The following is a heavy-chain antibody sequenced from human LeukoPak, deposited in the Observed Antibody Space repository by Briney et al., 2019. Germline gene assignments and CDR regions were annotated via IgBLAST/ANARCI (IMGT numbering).Heavy chain of an antibody. CDR1: GYTFTSYG. CDR3: ARGRGYYYDSSGYRNDAFDI. V-gene: IGHV1-18*01. J-gene: IGHJ3*02. Sequence: ASVKVSCKASGYTFTSYGISWVRQAPGQGLEWMGWISAYNGNTNYAQKLQGRVTMTTDTSTSTAHMELRSLRSEDTAVYYCARGRGYYYDSSGYRNDAFDIWGQGTMVTVSS. CDR2: ISAYNGNT. D-gene: IGHD3-22*01.